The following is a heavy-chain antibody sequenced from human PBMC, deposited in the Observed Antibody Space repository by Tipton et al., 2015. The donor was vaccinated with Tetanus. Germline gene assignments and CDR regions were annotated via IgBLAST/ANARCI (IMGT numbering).Heavy chain of an antibody. Sequence: TLSLTCTVSGGSISSGGYYWSWVRQHPGKGLEWIGDIYYSGSTYYNPSLKSRVTISVDTSKNQFSLKLKSVTAADTAVYYCARDQARGARGWNYFDYWGQETLVTVSS. CDR3: ARDQARGARGWNYFDY. V-gene: IGHV4-31*03. CDR2: IYYSGST. D-gene: IGHD1-26*01. J-gene: IGHJ4*02. CDR1: GGSISSGGYY.